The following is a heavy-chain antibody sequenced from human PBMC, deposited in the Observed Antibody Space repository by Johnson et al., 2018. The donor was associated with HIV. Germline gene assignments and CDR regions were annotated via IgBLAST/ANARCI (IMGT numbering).Heavy chain of an antibody. CDR1: AFTFSSYA. Sequence: QVQLVESGGGVVQPGRSLRLSCAASAFTFSSYAMHWVRHAPGKGLEWVAVISYDASNKYYADSVKGRFTISRDNSKNTLYLQMNSLRTEDTAVYYCARVRGGTGHGAFDILGQGTMVTVSS. CDR2: ISYDASNK. V-gene: IGHV3-30*04. CDR3: ARVRGGTGHGAFDI. J-gene: IGHJ3*02.